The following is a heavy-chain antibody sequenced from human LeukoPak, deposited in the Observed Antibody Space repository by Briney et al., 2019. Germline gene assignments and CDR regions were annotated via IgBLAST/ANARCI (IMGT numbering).Heavy chain of an antibody. CDR2: ISAYNGNT. D-gene: IGHD3-3*01. CDR1: GYTFTSYG. Sequence: ASVKVSCKASGYTFTSYGISWVRQAPGQGLEWMGWISAYNGNTNYAQKLRGRVTMTTDTSTSTAYMELRSLRSDDTAVYCCARVFSDFWSGYYCDYWGQGTLVTVSS. V-gene: IGHV1-18*01. CDR3: ARVFSDFWSGYYCDY. J-gene: IGHJ4*02.